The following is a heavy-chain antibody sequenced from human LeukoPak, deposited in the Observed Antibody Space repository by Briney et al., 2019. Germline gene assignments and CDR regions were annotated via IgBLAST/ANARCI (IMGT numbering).Heavy chain of an antibody. Sequence: SVKVSCKASGGTFNRYAISWVRQAPGQGLEWMGGIIPIIGTVNYAQKFQGRVTITADESTSTAYMELSSLRSEDTAVCYCARQITMIEEGAFDIWGQGTMVTVSS. J-gene: IGHJ3*02. CDR3: ARQITMIEEGAFDI. V-gene: IGHV1-69*13. D-gene: IGHD3-22*01. CDR2: IIPIIGTV. CDR1: GGTFNRYA.